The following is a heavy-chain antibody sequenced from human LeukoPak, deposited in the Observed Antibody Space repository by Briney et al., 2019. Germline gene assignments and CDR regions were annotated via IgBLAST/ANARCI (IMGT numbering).Heavy chain of an antibody. Sequence: SETLSLTCSVSGGSISSTNYYWGWIRQPPGKGLEWIGRIYYSGSTYYNPSLKSRVTISVDTSKNQFSLKLSSVTASDTAVYYCAKTTVTTLHYWGRGTLVTVSS. J-gene: IGHJ4*02. CDR1: GGSISSTNYY. CDR3: AKTTVTTLHY. CDR2: IYYSGST. D-gene: IGHD4-11*01. V-gene: IGHV4-39*01.